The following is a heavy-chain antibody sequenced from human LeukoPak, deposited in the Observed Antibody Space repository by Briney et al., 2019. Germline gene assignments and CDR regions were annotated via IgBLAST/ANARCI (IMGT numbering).Heavy chain of an antibody. CDR1: GGSISSSSYY. V-gene: IGHV4-39*01. Sequence: SETLSLTCTVSGGSISSSSYYWSWVRQPPGKGLEWIGEINHSGSTNYNPSLKSRVTISVDTSKNQFSLKLSSVTAADTAVYYCARRGFGYSRSYIDYWGQGTLVTVSS. CDR3: ARRGFGYSRSYIDY. J-gene: IGHJ4*02. D-gene: IGHD3-16*01. CDR2: INHSGST.